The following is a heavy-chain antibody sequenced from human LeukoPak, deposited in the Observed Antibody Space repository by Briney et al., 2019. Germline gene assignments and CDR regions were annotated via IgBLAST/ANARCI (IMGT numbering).Heavy chain of an antibody. CDR2: INPRGGST. V-gene: IGHV1-46*01. CDR3: ARVGATGATADN. J-gene: IGHJ4*02. Sequence: GASVKVSCKASGYIFTTYFMHWLRQAPGQGPEWMGIINPRGGSTDYAQKFQDRITMTSDTSTSTVYMELKSLKSEDTAVCFCARVGATGATADNWGQGTLVTVSS. CDR1: GYIFTTYF. D-gene: IGHD2-21*02.